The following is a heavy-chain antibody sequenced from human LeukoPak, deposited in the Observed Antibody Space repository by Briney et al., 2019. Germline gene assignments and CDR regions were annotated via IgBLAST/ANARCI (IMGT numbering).Heavy chain of an antibody. CDR2: IYTSGST. J-gene: IGHJ6*03. V-gene: IGHV4-4*07. D-gene: IGHD5-12*01. CDR3: ARENVDIVATIRHYYYYYMDV. CDR1: GGSISSYY. Sequence: PSETLSLTCTVSGGSISSYYWSWSRQPAGKGLEWIGRIYTSGSTNYNPSLKSRVTMSVDTSKNQFSLKLSSVTAADTAVYYCARENVDIVATIRHYYYYYMDVWGKGTTVTVSS.